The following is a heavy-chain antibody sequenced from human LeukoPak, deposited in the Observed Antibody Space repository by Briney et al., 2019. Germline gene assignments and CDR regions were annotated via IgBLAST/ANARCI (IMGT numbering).Heavy chain of an antibody. CDR2: IYYSGST. V-gene: IGHV4-59*08. Sequence: PSETLSLTCTVSGGSISSYYWSWIRQPPGKGLEWIGYIYYSGSTNYNPSLKSRVTISVDTSENQFSLKLSSVTAADTAVYYCARLWFGELSYFDYWGQGTLVTVSS. CDR1: GGSISSYY. D-gene: IGHD3-10*01. CDR3: ARLWFGELSYFDY. J-gene: IGHJ4*02.